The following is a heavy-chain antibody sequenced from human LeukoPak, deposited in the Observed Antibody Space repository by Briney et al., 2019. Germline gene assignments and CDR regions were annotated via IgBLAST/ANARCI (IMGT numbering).Heavy chain of an antibody. CDR2: ISSSSSII. Sequence: GGSLRLSCAASGFTFSSYSMNWVRQAPGKGLEWVSYISSSSSIIYYADSVRGRFTISRDNAENSLYLQMNSLRDEDTAVYYCARLSIAVEDYWGQGTLVTVSS. CDR3: ARLSIAVEDY. D-gene: IGHD6-6*01. J-gene: IGHJ4*02. V-gene: IGHV3-48*02. CDR1: GFTFSSYS.